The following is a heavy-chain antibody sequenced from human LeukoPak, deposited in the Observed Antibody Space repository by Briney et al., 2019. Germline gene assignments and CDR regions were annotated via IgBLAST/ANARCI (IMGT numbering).Heavy chain of an antibody. CDR1: GGSISSYY. CDR2: IYTSGST. J-gene: IGHJ5*02. Sequence: SETLSLTCTVSGGSISSYYWSWIRQPPGKGLEWIRYIYTSGSTNYNPSLRSRVTISVDTSKNQFSLKLSSVTAADTAVYYCARHGYCSSTSCYNRWFDPWGQGTLVTVSS. CDR3: ARHGYCSSTSCYNRWFDP. V-gene: IGHV4-4*09. D-gene: IGHD2-2*03.